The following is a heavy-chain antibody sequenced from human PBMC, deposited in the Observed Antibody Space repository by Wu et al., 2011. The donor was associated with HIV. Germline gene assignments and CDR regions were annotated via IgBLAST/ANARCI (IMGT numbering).Heavy chain of an antibody. Sequence: QVQLVQSGAEVKRPGSSVKVSCKASGGTFSSYSINWVRQAPGQGLEWMGRITPVFGFTNYAQKFQGRVTISADEASGTAYLDLRRLRSEDTAVYYCARGIRDGDEKDASDVWGQGTLVSVSX. CDR2: ITPVFGFT. CDR3: ARGIRDGDEKDASDV. J-gene: IGHJ3*01. V-gene: IGHV1-69*15. CDR1: GGTFSSYS. D-gene: IGHD3-10*01.